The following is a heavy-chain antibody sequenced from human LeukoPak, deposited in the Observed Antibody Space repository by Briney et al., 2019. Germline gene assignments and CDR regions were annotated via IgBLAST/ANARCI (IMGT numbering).Heavy chain of an antibody. CDR2: ISGSGGSK. V-gene: IGHV3-23*01. CDR3: AKDQGYDSSGDFDY. Sequence: GGSLSLSCPASGFTFSRYAMSWVGQAGGKGLAWVAAISGSGGSKYYADSVKGRFTISRDNSKNTLYLQMNSLRAEDTAVYYCAKDQGYDSSGDFDYWGQGTLVSVSS. CDR1: GFTFSRYA. D-gene: IGHD3-22*01. J-gene: IGHJ4*02.